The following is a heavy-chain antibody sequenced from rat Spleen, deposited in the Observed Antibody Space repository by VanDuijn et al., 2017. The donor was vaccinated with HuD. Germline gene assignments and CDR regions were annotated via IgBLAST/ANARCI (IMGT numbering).Heavy chain of an antibody. CDR2: ISNTGGSS. D-gene: IGHD1-4*01. CDR3: TTGGLPYYFDY. Sequence: EVQLVESGGGLVQPGRSLTLSCAASGFTFSDFGMHWIRQAPTKGLEWVASISNTGGSSNYPDSVKGRFTISRDNAKSTLYLQMDSLRSEDTATYYCTTGGLPYYFDYWGQGVMVTVSS. V-gene: IGHV5-19*01. J-gene: IGHJ2*01. CDR1: GFTFSDFG.